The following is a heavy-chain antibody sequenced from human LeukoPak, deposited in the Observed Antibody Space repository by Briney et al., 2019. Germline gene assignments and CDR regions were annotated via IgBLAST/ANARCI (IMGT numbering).Heavy chain of an antibody. CDR2: IHNSGST. V-gene: IGHV4-59*01. D-gene: IGHD5-12*01. J-gene: IGHJ4*02. Sequence: SETLSLTCTVSGGSISNYYWSWIRQTPGKGLEWIGYIHNSGSTKYNPSLKSPVSISVDTSKNQFSLKVNSVTAADTAVYYCARGPNYSGYGNFDYWGQGTLVTVSS. CDR1: GGSISNYY. CDR3: ARGPNYSGYGNFDY.